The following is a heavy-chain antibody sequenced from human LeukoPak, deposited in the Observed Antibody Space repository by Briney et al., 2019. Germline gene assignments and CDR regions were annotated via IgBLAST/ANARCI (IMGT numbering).Heavy chain of an antibody. V-gene: IGHV4-59*01. J-gene: IGHJ3*02. D-gene: IGHD1-1*01. CDR1: GGSISSYY. CDR2: IYYSGST. CDR3: ARESATGTDAFDI. Sequence: SETLSLTCTVSGGSISSYYWSWIRQPPGKGLEWIGYIYYSGSTNYNPSLKSRVTISVHTSKNQFSLKLSSVTAADTAVYYCARESATGTDAFDIWGQGTMVTVSS.